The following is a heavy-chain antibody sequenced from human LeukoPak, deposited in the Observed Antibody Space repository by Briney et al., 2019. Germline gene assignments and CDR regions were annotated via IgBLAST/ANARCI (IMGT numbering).Heavy chain of an antibody. J-gene: IGHJ5*02. V-gene: IGHV4-4*07. CDR3: ARDWLVVPAALPYNWFDP. D-gene: IGHD2-2*01. Sequence: PSETLSLTCTVSGGSISSYYWSWIRQPAGKGLEWIGRIYTSGSTNYNPSLKSRVTMSVDTSKNQFPLKLSSVTAADTAVYYCARDWLVVPAALPYNWFDPWGQGTLVTVSS. CDR2: IYTSGST. CDR1: GGSISSYY.